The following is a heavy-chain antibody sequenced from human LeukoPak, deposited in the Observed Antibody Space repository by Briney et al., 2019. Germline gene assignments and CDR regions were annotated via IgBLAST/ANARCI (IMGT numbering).Heavy chain of an antibody. Sequence: ASVKVSCKASGYTLTGYYMHWVRQAPGQGLEWMGWINPNSGGTNYAQKFQGWVTMTRDTSISTAYMELSRLRSDDTAVYYCASALSNHYGMDVWGQGTTVTVSS. V-gene: IGHV1-2*04. J-gene: IGHJ6*02. CDR1: GYTLTGYY. CDR2: INPNSGGT. CDR3: ASALSNHYGMDV. D-gene: IGHD3-3*02.